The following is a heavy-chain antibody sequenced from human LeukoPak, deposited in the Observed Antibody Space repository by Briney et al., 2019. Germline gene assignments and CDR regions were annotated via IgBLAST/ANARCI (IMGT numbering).Heavy chain of an antibody. CDR3: ARAGITIFGVVIRPRPFDY. Sequence: GGSLRLSCAASGFTFSSYWMSWVRQAPGKGLEWVANIKQDGSEKYYVDSVKGRFTISRDNAKNSLYLQMNSLRAEDTAVYYCARAGITIFGVVIRPRPFDYWGQGTLVTVSS. CDR1: GFTFSSYW. D-gene: IGHD3-3*01. V-gene: IGHV3-7*01. CDR2: IKQDGSEK. J-gene: IGHJ4*02.